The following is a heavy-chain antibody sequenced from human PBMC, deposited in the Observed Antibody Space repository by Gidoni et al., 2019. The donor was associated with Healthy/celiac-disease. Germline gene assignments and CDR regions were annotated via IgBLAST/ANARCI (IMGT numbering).Heavy chain of an antibody. Sequence: AASGFTFSSYWMSWVRQAPGNGLEWVANIKQDGREKYYVDSVKGRFTISRDNAKNSLYLQMNSLRAEDTAVYYCARDGDYYDSSGNFDYWGQGTLVTVSS. CDR3: ARDGDYYDSSGNFDY. CDR1: GFTFSSYW. CDR2: IKQDGREK. J-gene: IGHJ4*02. D-gene: IGHD3-22*01. V-gene: IGHV3-7*01.